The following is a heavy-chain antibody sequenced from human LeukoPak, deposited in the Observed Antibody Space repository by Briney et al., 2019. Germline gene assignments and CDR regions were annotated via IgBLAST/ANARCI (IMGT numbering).Heavy chain of an antibody. CDR1: GYSFTSYW. V-gene: IGHV5-51*01. CDR3: ASRANDAFDI. J-gene: IGHJ3*02. CDR2: VYPGDSDT. Sequence: GEPLKISCKGSGYSFTSYWIGWVRQMPGKGLEWMGIVYPGDSDTRYSPSFQGQVTISADKSISTAYLQWSGLKASDTAMYYCASRANDAFDIWGQGTMVTVSS.